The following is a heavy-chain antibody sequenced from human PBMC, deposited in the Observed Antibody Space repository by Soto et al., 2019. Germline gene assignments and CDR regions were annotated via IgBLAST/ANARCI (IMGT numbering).Heavy chain of an antibody. Sequence: QVQLVESGGGVVQPGRSLRLSCAASGFTFSSYGMHWVRQAPGKGLEWVAVISYDGSNKYYADSVKGRFTISRDNSKNTLYLQMNSLRAEDTAVYYCAKDPSRGVVATAFDYWGQGTLVTVSS. CDR1: GFTFSSYG. J-gene: IGHJ4*02. D-gene: IGHD2-15*01. CDR2: ISYDGSNK. CDR3: AKDPSRGVVATAFDY. V-gene: IGHV3-30*18.